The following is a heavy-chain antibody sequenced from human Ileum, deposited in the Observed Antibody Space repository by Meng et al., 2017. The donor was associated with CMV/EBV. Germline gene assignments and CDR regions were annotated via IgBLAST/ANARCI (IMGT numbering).Heavy chain of an antibody. CDR3: ARLQSGYATFSFDS. CDR1: GGSISSASHY. J-gene: IGHJ4*02. CDR2: MYYNGYT. D-gene: IGHD3-3*01. V-gene: IGHV4-39*07. Sequence: SGGSISSASHYWGWVRQPPGKGLEWIGAMYYNGYTYYSPSLKSRVTLSVDTSKNQFSLKVGSVSAADTAVYYCARLQSGYATFSFDSWGQGTLVTVSS.